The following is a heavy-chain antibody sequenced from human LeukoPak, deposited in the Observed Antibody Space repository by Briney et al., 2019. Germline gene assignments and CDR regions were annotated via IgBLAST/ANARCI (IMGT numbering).Heavy chain of an antibody. CDR2: ISSSSSYI. V-gene: IGHV3-21*01. Sequence: PGGSLRLSCAASGFTFSSYSTNWVRQAPGKGLEWISSISSSSSYIYYADSVKGRFTISRHNAKNSLYLQMNSLRAVDTAVYYCARQIAPEYYYDSSGYPDYWGQGTLVTVSS. CDR3: ARQIAPEYYYDSSGYPDY. CDR1: GFTFSSYS. D-gene: IGHD3-22*01. J-gene: IGHJ4*02.